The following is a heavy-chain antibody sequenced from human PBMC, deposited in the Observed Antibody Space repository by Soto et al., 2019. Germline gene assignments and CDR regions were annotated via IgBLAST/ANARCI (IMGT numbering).Heavy chain of an antibody. Sequence: QVPLVQSGVEVKKPGASVKVSCKTSGYTFTRDGISWVRQAPGQGLEWMGWINSYNGNTKYAQKFQGRVTMTTDTSTNTAYMELKSLRSDDTAVYYCARDRRGLRSPYFGTYYFDHWGQETRVTVSS. CDR3: ARDRRGLRSPYFGTYYFDH. D-gene: IGHD1-1*01. CDR1: GYTFTRDG. V-gene: IGHV1-18*01. CDR2: INSYNGNT. J-gene: IGHJ4*02.